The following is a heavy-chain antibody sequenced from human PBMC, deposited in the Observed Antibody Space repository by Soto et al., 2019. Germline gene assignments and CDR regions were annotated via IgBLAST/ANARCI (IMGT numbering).Heavy chain of an antibody. V-gene: IGHV3-7*03. CDR2: IKQDGSEK. CDR3: ARAPAGSYNYYSYYYGMDV. J-gene: IGHJ6*02. Sequence: SLRLSCAASGFTFSSYWMSWVRQAPGKGLEWVANIKQDGSEKYYVDSVKGRFTISRDNAKNSLYLQMNSLRAEDTAVYYCARAPAGSYNYYSYYYGMDVWGQRTSVTVSS. CDR1: GFTFSSYW. D-gene: IGHD3-10*01.